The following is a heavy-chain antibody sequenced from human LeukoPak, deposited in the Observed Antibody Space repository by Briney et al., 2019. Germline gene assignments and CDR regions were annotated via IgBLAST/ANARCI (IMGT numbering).Heavy chain of an antibody. CDR2: ISSSSSYI. CDR1: GFTFSSYS. J-gene: IGHJ4*02. Sequence: GGSLRLSCAASGFTFSSYSMNWVRQAPGKGLEWVSSISSSSSYIYYADSVKGRFTISRDNAKNSLYLQMNSLRAEDTAVYYCARELTYDFWSGYYDYWGQGTLVTVSS. CDR3: ARELTYDFWSGYYDY. V-gene: IGHV3-21*01. D-gene: IGHD3-3*01.